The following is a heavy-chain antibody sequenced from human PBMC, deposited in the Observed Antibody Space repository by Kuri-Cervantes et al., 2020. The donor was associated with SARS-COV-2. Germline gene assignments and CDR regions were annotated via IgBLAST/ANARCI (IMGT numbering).Heavy chain of an antibody. V-gene: IGHV3-15*01. J-gene: IGHJ4*02. CDR2: IKSKTDGGTT. Sequence: GESLKISCAASGFAFSNAWMSWVRQAPGKGLEWVGRIKSKTDGGTTDYAAPVKGRFTTSRDDSKNTLYLQMNSLKTEDTAVYYCTTDFLPPAVTSPCFDYWGQGTLVTVSS. CDR1: GFAFSNAW. D-gene: IGHD4-17*01. CDR3: TTDFLPPAVTSPCFDY.